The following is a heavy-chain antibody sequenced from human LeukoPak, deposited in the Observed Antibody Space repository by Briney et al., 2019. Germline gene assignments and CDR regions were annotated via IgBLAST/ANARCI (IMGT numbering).Heavy chain of an antibody. V-gene: IGHV4-59*12. D-gene: IGHD3-22*01. CDR3: ARDRYYYDSSGYYRLDY. CDR2: IYYSGST. J-gene: IGHJ4*02. Sequence: PSETLSLTCAVYGGSFSSYYWSWIRQPPGKGLEWIGYIYYSGSTNYNPSLKSRVTMSVDTSKNQFSLKLSSVTAADTAVYYCARDRYYYDSSGYYRLDYWGQGTLVTVSS. CDR1: GGSFSSYY.